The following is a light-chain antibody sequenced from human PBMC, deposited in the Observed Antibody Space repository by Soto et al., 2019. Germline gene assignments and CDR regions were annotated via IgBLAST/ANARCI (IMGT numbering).Light chain of an antibody. J-gene: IGLJ2*01. CDR2: ANT. Sequence: QPVLTQPPSVSGAPGQRVTISCTGSSSNIGATYDVHWYQQLPGTAPKLLIYANTNRPSGVPDRFSGSKSGTSASLTISGLQAEDEADYYCSSYTSSSTLHVVFGGGTKLTVL. CDR1: SSNIGATYD. CDR3: SSYTSSSTLHVV. V-gene: IGLV1-40*01.